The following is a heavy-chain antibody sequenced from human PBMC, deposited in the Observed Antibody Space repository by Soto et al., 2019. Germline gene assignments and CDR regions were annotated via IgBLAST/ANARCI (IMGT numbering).Heavy chain of an antibody. D-gene: IGHD5-18*01. Sequence: GASVKVSCKAPGYTFISYGISWVRQAPRQGLEWMGWISAYNGNTNYAQKLQGRVTMTTDTSTSTAYMELRSLRSDDTAVYYCAREGWYSYGSGAPYGYDGMDVWGQGTTVTVSS. CDR3: AREGWYSYGSGAPYGYDGMDV. CDR1: GYTFISYG. J-gene: IGHJ6*02. CDR2: ISAYNGNT. V-gene: IGHV1-18*01.